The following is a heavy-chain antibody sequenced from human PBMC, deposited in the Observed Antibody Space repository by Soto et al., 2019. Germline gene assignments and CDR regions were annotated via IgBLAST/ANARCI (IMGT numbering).Heavy chain of an antibody. CDR1: GYTFRSYG. CDR3: SSAISSTWAKSWLDP. CDR2: ISGDSGET. V-gene: IGHV1-18*04. D-gene: IGHD1-26*01. Sequence: GLLLQSGGEVKKPGASVTVSFKASGYTFRSYGFSWVRQVPGQGLEWMGWISGDSGETNYAPSFRDRLTLTADTSATTAYMKVRNLRTEDTAVYYCSSAISSTWAKSWLDPWGQGTLITVSS. J-gene: IGHJ5*02.